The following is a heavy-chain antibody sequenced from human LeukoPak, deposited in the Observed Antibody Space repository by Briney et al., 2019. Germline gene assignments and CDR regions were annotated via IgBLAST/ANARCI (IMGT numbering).Heavy chain of an antibody. CDR1: GFTFSSYG. CDR3: AKQIAAQGLGAFDI. J-gene: IGHJ3*02. D-gene: IGHD6-13*01. CDR2: ISYDGSNK. Sequence: GGSLRLSCAASGFTFSSYGMHWVRQAPGKGLEWVAVISYDGSNKYYADSVKGRFTISRDNSKNTLYLQMNSLRAEDTAVYYCAKQIAAQGLGAFDIWGQGTMVTVSS. V-gene: IGHV3-30*18.